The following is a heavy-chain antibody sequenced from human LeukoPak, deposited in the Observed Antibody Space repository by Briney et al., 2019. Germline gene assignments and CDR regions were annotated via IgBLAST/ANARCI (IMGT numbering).Heavy chain of an antibody. D-gene: IGHD3-16*01. V-gene: IGHV4-34*01. CDR1: GGSFSGYY. CDR3: ARCGYDYVWGSCNDWFDP. J-gene: IGHJ5*02. CDR2: INHSGST. Sequence: SETLSLTRAVYGGSFSGYYWSWIRQPPGKGLEWIGEINHSGSTNYNPSLKSRVTISVDTSKNQFSLKLSSVTAADTAVYYCARCGYDYVWGSCNDWFDPWGQGTLVTVSS.